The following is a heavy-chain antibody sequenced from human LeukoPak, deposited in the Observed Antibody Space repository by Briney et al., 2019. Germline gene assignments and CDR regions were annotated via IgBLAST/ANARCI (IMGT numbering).Heavy chain of an antibody. J-gene: IGHJ6*03. D-gene: IGHD3-16*01. CDR1: GFTFSSYA. V-gene: IGHV3-23*01. Sequence: GGSLRLSCAASGFTFSSYAMSWVRQAPGKGLEWVSAISGSGGSTYYADSVKGRFTISRDSSKNTLYLQMNSLRAEDTAVYYCAKAITFGGSDYYYMDVWGKGTTVTVS. CDR2: ISGSGGST. CDR3: AKAITFGGSDYYYMDV.